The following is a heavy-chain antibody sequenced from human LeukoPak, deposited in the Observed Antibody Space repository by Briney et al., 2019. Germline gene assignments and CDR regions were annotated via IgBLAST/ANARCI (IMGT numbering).Heavy chain of an antibody. J-gene: IGHJ4*02. Sequence: ASVKVSCKAPGFTFSRSAVQWVRQGRGQRLELVGWIVVGSGNTNYAQKFQDRVTITRDMSTGTAFMELSSLISEDTAVYYCAKDLYYDLLMGTFDHWGQGTLVTVSS. D-gene: IGHD3-9*01. V-gene: IGHV1-58*01. CDR2: IVVGSGNT. CDR3: AKDLYYDLLMGTFDH. CDR1: GFTFSRSA.